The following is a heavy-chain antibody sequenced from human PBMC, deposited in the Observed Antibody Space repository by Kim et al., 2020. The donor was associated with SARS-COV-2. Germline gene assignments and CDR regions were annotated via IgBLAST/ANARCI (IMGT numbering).Heavy chain of an antibody. J-gene: IGHJ6*02. CDR1: GFTFSSYW. V-gene: IGHV3-74*01. CDR2: SNGDGSST. D-gene: IGHD5-12*01. Sequence: GGSLRLSCAASGFTFSSYWMHWVRQVPGKGLVWVSRSNGDGSSTSYADSVRGRFTISRDNAKNTLYLQMNSLRAEDTAVYYCARDQGGGYGWYYYGMDVWGQGTTVIVSS. CDR3: ARDQGGGYGWYYYGMDV.